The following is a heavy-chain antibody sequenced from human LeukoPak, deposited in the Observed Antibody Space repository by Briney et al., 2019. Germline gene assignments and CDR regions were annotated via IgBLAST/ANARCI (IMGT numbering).Heavy chain of an antibody. J-gene: IGHJ4*02. V-gene: IGHV1-69*13. D-gene: IGHD3-3*01. CDR1: GGTFISYA. CDR3: AREKYDFWSVYYFDY. CDR2: IIPIFGTA. Sequence: SVKVSCKASGGTFISYAISWVRQAPGQGLEWMGGIIPIFGTANYAQKFQGRVTITADESTSTAYMELSSLRSEDTAVYYCAREKYDFWSVYYFDYWGQGTLVTVSS.